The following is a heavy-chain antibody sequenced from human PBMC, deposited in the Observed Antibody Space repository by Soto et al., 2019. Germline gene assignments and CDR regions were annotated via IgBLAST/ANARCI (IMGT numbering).Heavy chain of an antibody. Sequence: GGSLRLSCAASGFTFSSYAMSWVRQAPGKGLEWVSAISGSGGSTYYADSVKGRFTISRDNSKNTLYLQMNSLRAEDTAVYYCAKAINGPAATGYAFDIWGQGTMVTVSS. J-gene: IGHJ3*02. CDR2: ISGSGGST. D-gene: IGHD2-2*01. CDR1: GFTFSSYA. CDR3: AKAINGPAATGYAFDI. V-gene: IGHV3-23*01.